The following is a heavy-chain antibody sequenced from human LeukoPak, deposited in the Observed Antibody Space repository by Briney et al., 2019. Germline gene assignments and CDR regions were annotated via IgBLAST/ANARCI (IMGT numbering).Heavy chain of an antibody. Sequence: SETLSLTCVVSGGSISSSNWWSWVRQPPGKGLEWIGEIYHSGITKYNPSLENRVTISVDKSKNQFSLKLTSVTAADTAVYYCARADYDVLTGSYTDYWGQGTLVTVSS. CDR3: ARADYDVLTGSYTDY. J-gene: IGHJ4*02. CDR2: IYHSGIT. CDR1: GGSISSSNW. D-gene: IGHD3-9*01. V-gene: IGHV4-4*02.